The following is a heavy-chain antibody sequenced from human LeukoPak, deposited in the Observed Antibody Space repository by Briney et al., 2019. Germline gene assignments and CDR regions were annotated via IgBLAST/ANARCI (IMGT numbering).Heavy chain of an antibody. V-gene: IGHV4-34*01. D-gene: IGHD5-18*01. CDR2: INHSGST. Sequence: PSETLSLTCAVYGGSFSGYYWSWIRQPPGKGLEWIGEINHSGSTNYNPSLKSRVTISVDTSKNQFSLKLSSVTAADTAVYYCARKWQLWTNWFDPWGQGTLVTVSS. CDR3: ARKWQLWTNWFDP. J-gene: IGHJ5*02. CDR1: GGSFSGYY.